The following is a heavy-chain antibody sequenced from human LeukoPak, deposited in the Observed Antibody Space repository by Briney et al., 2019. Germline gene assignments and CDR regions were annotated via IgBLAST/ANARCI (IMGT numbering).Heavy chain of an antibody. CDR2: NNVMIDIA. D-gene: IGHD2-15*01. V-gene: IGHV1-69*10. Sequence: GAAVKDSCKGIGDTLTGYVISWVRPAAGQGLEWVGRNNVMIDIAEKAQKFQGRVTINGHKSTNTAYIHVTGLTSNETAVDYLSRAGICENGSACRFDSVMDVWGGGTTVAVSS. CDR3: SRAGICENGSACRFDSVMDV. J-gene: IGHJ6*04. CDR1: GDTLTGYV.